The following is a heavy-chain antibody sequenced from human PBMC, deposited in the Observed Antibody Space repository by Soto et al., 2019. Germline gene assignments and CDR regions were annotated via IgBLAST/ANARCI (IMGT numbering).Heavy chain of an antibody. D-gene: IGHD2-21*02. CDR2: IIPIFGTA. J-gene: IGHJ6*02. Sequence: QVQLVQSGAEVKKPGSSVKVSCKASGGTFSSYAISWVRQAPGQGLEWMGGIIPIFGTANYAQKFQGRVTITADECTSTAYMELSSRGSEDTAVYYCAREGAAVHYYYFGMDVWGQGTTVTVAS. CDR3: AREGAAVHYYYFGMDV. V-gene: IGHV1-69*12. CDR1: GGTFSSYA.